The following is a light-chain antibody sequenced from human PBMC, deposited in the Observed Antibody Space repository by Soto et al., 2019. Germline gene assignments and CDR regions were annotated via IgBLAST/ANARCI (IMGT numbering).Light chain of an antibody. CDR2: EAT. V-gene: IGLV2-23*01. CDR3: RSFAGSNSWV. Sequence: QSALTQPASVSGSPGQSITISCTGSSSDVGTYDLVSWYQHHPGAAPKHMIYEATRRHSGISNRFSGSTSGNTASLTISGLQSEYEDDYYCRSFAGSNSWVFGGGTKLTVL. CDR1: SSDVGTYDL. J-gene: IGLJ3*02.